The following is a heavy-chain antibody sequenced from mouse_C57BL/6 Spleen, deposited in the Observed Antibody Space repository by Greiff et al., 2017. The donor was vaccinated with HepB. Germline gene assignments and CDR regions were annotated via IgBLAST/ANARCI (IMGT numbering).Heavy chain of an antibody. CDR2: ISYDGSN. V-gene: IGHV3-6*01. Sequence: ESGPGLVKPSQSLSLTCSVTGYSITSGYYWNWIRQFPGNKLEWMGYISYDGSNNYNPSLKNRISITRDTSKNQFFLKLNSVTTEDTATYYCARENGIWGQGTLVTVSA. D-gene: IGHD2-1*01. J-gene: IGHJ3*01. CDR1: GYSITSGYY. CDR3: ARENGI.